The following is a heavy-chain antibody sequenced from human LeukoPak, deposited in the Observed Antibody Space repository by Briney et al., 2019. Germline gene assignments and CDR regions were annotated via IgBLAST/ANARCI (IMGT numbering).Heavy chain of an antibody. Sequence: SDTLSLTCTVSGGPIYSYYWSWIRQTAGKGLEWIGRLYPGVSTDYNPSLKSRVTMSVDTSKNQFVLKLGAVTAADTAVYYCARLKFYDSTGYTPGHYMDVWGKGTTVTVSS. J-gene: IGHJ6*03. CDR1: GGPIYSYY. CDR2: LYPGVST. CDR3: ARLKFYDSTGYTPGHYMDV. D-gene: IGHD3-22*01. V-gene: IGHV4-4*07.